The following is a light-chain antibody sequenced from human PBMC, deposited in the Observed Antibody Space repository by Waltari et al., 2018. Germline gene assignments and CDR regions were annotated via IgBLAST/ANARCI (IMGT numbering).Light chain of an antibody. V-gene: IGKV1-39*01. CDR3: QQTFSTQTT. CDR2: AAS. CDR1: QTISSY. J-gene: IGKJ5*01. Sequence: TCRASQTISSYLNWYQQKPGKAPKFLSYAASSLRSGVPSRFSGSRSGTEFTLTISSLQPEDFATYYCQQTFSTQTTFGQGTRLELK.